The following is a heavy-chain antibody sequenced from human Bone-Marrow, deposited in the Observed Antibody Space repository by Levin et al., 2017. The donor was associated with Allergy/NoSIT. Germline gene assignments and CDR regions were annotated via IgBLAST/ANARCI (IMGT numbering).Heavy chain of an antibody. D-gene: IGHD6-13*01. J-gene: IGHJ4*02. V-gene: IGHV3-23*01. CDR3: AKRDSSSWRDFDY. CDR2: ISSSGTTT. Sequence: GASVKVSCAASGFTFSIYAMSWVRQAPGKGLEWVSAISSSGTTTYYADSVKGRFTISRDNSKNTLYLQMNSLRAEDTAVYYCAKRDSSSWRDFDYWGQGTLVTVSS. CDR1: GFTFSIYA.